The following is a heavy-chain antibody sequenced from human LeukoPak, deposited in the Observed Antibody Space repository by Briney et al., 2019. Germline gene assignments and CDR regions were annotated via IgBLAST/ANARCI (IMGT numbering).Heavy chain of an antibody. CDR1: GGSISSGGHS. J-gene: IGHJ6*02. Sequence: SQTLSLTCTVSGGSISSGGHSWSWIRQPPGKGLEWIGYIYYSGSTYYNPSLKSRVTISVDTSKNQFSLKLSSVTAADTAVYYCARDGLLGYCSGGSYCYGMDVWGQGTTVTVS. CDR2: IYYSGST. V-gene: IGHV4-31*03. D-gene: IGHD2-15*01. CDR3: ARDGLLGYCSGGSYCYGMDV.